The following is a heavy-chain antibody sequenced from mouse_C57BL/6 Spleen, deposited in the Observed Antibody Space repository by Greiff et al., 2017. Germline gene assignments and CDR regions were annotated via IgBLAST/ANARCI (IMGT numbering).Heavy chain of an antibody. CDR1: GYTFTSYW. Sequence: QVQLQQPGAELVMPGASVKLSCKASGYTFTSYWMHWVKQRPGQGLEWIGEIDPSGSYTNYNQKFKGKSTLTVDKSSSTAYMQLSSLTSEDSAVYYCARWNYGSSYGAYWRQGTSLTVSS. V-gene: IGHV1-69*01. CDR3: ARWNYGSSYGAY. D-gene: IGHD1-1*01. J-gene: IGHJ2*03. CDR2: IDPSGSYT.